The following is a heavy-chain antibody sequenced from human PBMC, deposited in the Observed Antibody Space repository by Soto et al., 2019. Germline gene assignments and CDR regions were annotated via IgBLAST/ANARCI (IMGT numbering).Heavy chain of an antibody. V-gene: IGHV3-74*01. J-gene: IGHJ3*02. Sequence: EVQLVESGGGLVQPGGSLRLSCEASGFTFSSYWMHWVRQGPGKELVWVSRISSDGSSTNYADSVKGRFNISRDNAKNTLYLQMNSLRSEDTAVYFCARCWYYYDISRYFSGDAFDIWGHGTMVTVSS. CDR3: ARCWYYYDISRYFSGDAFDI. D-gene: IGHD3-22*01. CDR2: ISSDGSST. CDR1: GFTFSSYW.